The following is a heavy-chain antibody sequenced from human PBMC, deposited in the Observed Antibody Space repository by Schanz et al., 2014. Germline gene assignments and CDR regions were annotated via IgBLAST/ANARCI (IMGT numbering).Heavy chain of an antibody. D-gene: IGHD4-17*01. CDR2: IRYDASNE. J-gene: IGHJ4*02. V-gene: IGHV3-30*02. CDR3: AKDCPSDYGDHCFDF. CDR1: RFAFSNCG. Sequence: QVQLVESGGGVVQPGGSLRLSCAASRFAFSNCGMHWVRQAPGKGLEWVAFIRYDASNEYYADSVKGRFTISRDNSKNTLYLQMNSLRAEDTAVYYCAKDCPSDYGDHCFDFWGQGTLVTVSS.